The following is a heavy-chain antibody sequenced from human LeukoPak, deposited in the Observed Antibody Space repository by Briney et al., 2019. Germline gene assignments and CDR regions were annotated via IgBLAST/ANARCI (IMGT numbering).Heavy chain of an antibody. CDR3: ARPRYGSSWSPPHQNWFDP. J-gene: IGHJ5*02. CDR2: INPNSGGT. V-gene: IGHV1-2*02. CDR1: GYTFTGYY. Sequence: ASVKVSCKASGYTFTGYYMHWVRQAPGQGLEWMGWINPNSGGTNYAQKFQGRVTMTRDTSISTACMELSRLTSDDTAVYYCARPRYGSSWSPPHQNWFDPWGQGTLVTVSA. D-gene: IGHD6-13*01.